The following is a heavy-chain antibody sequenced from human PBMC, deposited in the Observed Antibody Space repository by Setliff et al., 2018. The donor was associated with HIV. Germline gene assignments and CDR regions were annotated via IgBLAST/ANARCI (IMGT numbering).Heavy chain of an antibody. Sequence: LRLSCAASGFTFSNYWMSWVRQAPGKGLEWVANIKQDGSDKYYVDSVKGRFTISRDNAKNSLYLQMNSLRAEDTAVYYCARVDGSSSWFYYYYYYMDIWGKGTTVTVSS. D-gene: IGHD6-13*01. CDR1: GFTFSNYW. CDR3: ARVDGSSSWFYYYYYYMDI. J-gene: IGHJ6*03. V-gene: IGHV3-7*03. CDR2: IKQDGSDK.